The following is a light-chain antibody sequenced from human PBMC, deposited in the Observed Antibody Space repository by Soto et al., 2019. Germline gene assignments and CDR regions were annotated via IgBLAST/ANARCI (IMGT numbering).Light chain of an antibody. Sequence: EIVLTKSPGTLSLYPGERATLSCRASQSISSSYLAWYQQKPGQAPRLLIYGPSSRATGIPDRFSGSGSGTDFTLTINRLEPEDFAVYYCQQYDSSPRTFGQGTKVDI. J-gene: IGKJ1*01. CDR2: GPS. CDR3: QQYDSSPRT. CDR1: QSISSSY. V-gene: IGKV3-20*01.